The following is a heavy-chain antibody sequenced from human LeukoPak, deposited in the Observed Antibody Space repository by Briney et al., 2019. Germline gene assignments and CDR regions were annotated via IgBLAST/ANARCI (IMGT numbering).Heavy chain of an antibody. CDR1: GFTVSSNY. Sequence: PGGSLRLSCAASGFTVSSNYMSWVRQAPGKGLEWVSVIYSGGSTYYADSVKGRFTISRDNSKNTLYLQMNSLRAEDTAVYYCARDFGQWLVRDYYYYMDVWGKGTTVTVSS. CDR2: IYSGGST. V-gene: IGHV3-66*01. J-gene: IGHJ6*03. D-gene: IGHD6-19*01. CDR3: ARDFGQWLVRDYYYYMDV.